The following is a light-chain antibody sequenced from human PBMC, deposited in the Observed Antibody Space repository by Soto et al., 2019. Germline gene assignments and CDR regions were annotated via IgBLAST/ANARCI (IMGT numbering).Light chain of an antibody. J-gene: IGLJ1*01. CDR1: SSNIGAGYD. CDR3: QSFDIDLSAFV. Sequence: QSVLTQAPSISGAPGQRVTISCTGSSSNIGAGYDVHWFQQFPGTAPRLLIHGNNNRPPGVPDRFSGSESGTSASLAIAGLQAGDEAIYYCQSFDIDLSAFVFGTGTKVTVL. CDR2: GNN. V-gene: IGLV1-40*01.